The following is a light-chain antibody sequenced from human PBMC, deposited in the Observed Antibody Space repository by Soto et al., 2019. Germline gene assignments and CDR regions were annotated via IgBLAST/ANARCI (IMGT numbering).Light chain of an antibody. CDR2: VNT. CDR3: QSYDSSLSAYV. CDR1: SSNIGAGYD. V-gene: IGLV1-40*01. J-gene: IGLJ1*01. Sequence: QSVLTQPPSVSEAPGQRVTISCTGSSSNIGAGYDVHWYQQLPGTAPKLLIFVNTNRPSGVPDRFSGSKSGTSASLAITGLQAEDEADYYCQSYDSSLSAYVFGTGTKLTVL.